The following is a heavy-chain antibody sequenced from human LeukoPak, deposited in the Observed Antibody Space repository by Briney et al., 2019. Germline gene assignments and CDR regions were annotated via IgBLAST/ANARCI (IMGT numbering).Heavy chain of an antibody. D-gene: IGHD2-2*02. CDR1: GFTFSSYG. V-gene: IGHV3-30*02. CDR3: AREYCSSSCYNGLDY. Sequence: GGSLRLSCAASGFTFSSYGMHWVRQAPGKGLEWVAFIRYDGTSKYYADFVKGRFAISRDNSKNMLYLQMNSLRAEDTAVYYCAREYCSSSCYNGLDYWGQGTLVTVSS. CDR2: IRYDGTSK. J-gene: IGHJ4*02.